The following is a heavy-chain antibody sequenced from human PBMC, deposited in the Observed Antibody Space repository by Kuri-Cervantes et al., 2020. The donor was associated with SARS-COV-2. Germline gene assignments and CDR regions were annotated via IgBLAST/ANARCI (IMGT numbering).Heavy chain of an antibody. V-gene: IGHV3-23*01. CDR3: AKDHQYYYDGSGYYYFGY. Sequence: GESLKISCAASGFTFSSYAMSWVRQAPGKGLEWVSAISGSGGSTYYADSVKGRFTISRDNSKNTLYLQMNSLRAEDKAVYYCAKDHQYYYDGSGYYYFGYWGQGTLVTVSS. CDR2: ISGSGGST. CDR1: GFTFSSYA. J-gene: IGHJ4*02. D-gene: IGHD3-22*01.